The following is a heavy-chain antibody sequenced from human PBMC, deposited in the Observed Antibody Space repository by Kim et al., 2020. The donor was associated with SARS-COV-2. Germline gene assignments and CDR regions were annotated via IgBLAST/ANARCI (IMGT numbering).Heavy chain of an antibody. D-gene: IGHD6-13*01. CDR3: AKDFGSSWFTRFDY. V-gene: IGHV3-9*01. J-gene: IGHJ4*02. CDR2: ISWNSESI. Sequence: GGSLRLSCTASGFTFGDYAMHWVRQAPGKGLEWVSGISWNSESIAYADSVKGRFSISRDNAKTSLYLQMDSLRAEDTAFYYCAKDFGSSWFTRFDYWGQGPLVTVSS. CDR1: GFTFGDYA.